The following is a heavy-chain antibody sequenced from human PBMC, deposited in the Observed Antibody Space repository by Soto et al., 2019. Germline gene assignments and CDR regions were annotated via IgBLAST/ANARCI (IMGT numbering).Heavy chain of an antibody. CDR2: ISDGADSA. J-gene: IGHJ3*01. Sequence: EVQLLQSGGGLVQPGGSLRLSCVASGFTFGSYAMSWVRQVPGKGLEWVSTISDGADSAYYVDSVKGRFTISRDNSKKTLYLQMNSLRAEDSAVYYCARPYGGKIGDAPDLWGPGTMVTVSS. V-gene: IGHV3-23*01. CDR3: ARPYGGKIGDAPDL. D-gene: IGHD4-17*01. CDR1: GFTFGSYA.